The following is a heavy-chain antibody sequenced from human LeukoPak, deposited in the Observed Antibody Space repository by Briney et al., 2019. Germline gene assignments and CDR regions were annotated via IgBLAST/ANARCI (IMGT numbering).Heavy chain of an antibody. J-gene: IGHJ3*02. V-gene: IGHV4-31*03. CDR3: ARDRAVAEVKAFDI. D-gene: IGHD6-19*01. CDR2: IYYSGST. CDR1: GGSISSGGYY. Sequence: SETLSLTCTVSGGSISSGGYYWSWIRQHPGKGLEWIGYIYYSGSTYYNPSPKSRVTISVDTSKNQFSLKLSSVTAADTAVYYCARDRAVAEVKAFDIWGQGTMVTVSS.